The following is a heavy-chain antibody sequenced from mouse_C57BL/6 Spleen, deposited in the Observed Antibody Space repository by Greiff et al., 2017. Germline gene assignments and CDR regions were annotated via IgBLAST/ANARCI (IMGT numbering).Heavy chain of an antibody. CDR3: AKVYDYDGYFDV. CDR2: IWSGGST. CDR1: GFSLTSYG. D-gene: IGHD2-4*01. V-gene: IGHV2-4*01. J-gene: IGHJ1*03. Sequence: VKLMESGPGLVQPSQSLSITCTVSGFSLTSYGVHWVRQPPGKGLEWLGVIWSGGSTDYNAAFISRLSISKDNSKSQVFFKMNSLQADDTAIYYCAKVYDYDGYFDVWGTGTTVTVSS.